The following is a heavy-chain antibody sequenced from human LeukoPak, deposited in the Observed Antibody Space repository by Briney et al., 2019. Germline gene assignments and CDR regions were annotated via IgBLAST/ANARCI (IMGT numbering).Heavy chain of an antibody. Sequence: NPGGSLRLSCAASGFTFSSYNMNWVRQAPGKGLEWVSSITSSSSYIYYADSVKGRFTISRDNAKNSLYLQMNSLSAEHTAVYYCARSPLRYYFDYWGQGTLVTVSS. CDR2: ITSSSSYI. CDR3: ARSPLRYYFDY. V-gene: IGHV3-21*01. CDR1: GFTFSSYN. D-gene: IGHD5-12*01. J-gene: IGHJ4*02.